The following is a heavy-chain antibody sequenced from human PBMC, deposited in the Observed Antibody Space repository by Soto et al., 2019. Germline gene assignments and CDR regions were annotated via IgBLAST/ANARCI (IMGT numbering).Heavy chain of an antibody. CDR3: AKDLVVAGANYYDMDV. Sequence: GGSLRLSCAASGFTFSTYAVYWVRQAPGKGLVWVSAITDSGYTTYYADSVKGRFTISRDNSKNTVYLQMNSLSADDTAVYYCAKDLVVAGANYYDMDVWGQGTTVTDSS. CDR1: GFTFSTYA. J-gene: IGHJ6*01. V-gene: IGHV3-23*01. D-gene: IGHD6-13*01. CDR2: ITDSGYTT.